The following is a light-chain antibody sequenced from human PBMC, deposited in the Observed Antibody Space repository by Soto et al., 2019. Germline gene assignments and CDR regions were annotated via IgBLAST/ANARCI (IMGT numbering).Light chain of an antibody. CDR3: QQYINRWT. CDR2: KAS. CDR1: QSISTW. V-gene: IGKV1-5*03. J-gene: IGKJ1*01. Sequence: DIQMTQSPSTLSASVGDRATITCRASQSISTWLAWYQQKPGKAPKLLIYKASSLESGVPSRFSGSGSGTEFTLTISSLQPDDFATYYCQQYINRWTFGQGTKVEIK.